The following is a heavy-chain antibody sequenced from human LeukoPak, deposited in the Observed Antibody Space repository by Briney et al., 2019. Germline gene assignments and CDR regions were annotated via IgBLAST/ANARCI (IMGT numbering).Heavy chain of an antibody. V-gene: IGHV4-39*07. D-gene: IGHD6-13*01. CDR3: AREGAAGPPPNWFDP. CDR1: GGSICSSSYY. Sequence: PSETLSLTCTVSGGSICSSSYYWGWIRQPPGKGLEWIGSIYYSGSTYYNPSLKSRVTISVDTSKNQFSLKLSSVTAADTAVYYCAREGAAGPPPNWFDPWGQGTLVTVSS. J-gene: IGHJ5*02. CDR2: IYYSGST.